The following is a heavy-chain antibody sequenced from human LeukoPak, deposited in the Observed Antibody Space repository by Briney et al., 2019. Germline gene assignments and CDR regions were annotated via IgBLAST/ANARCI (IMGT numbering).Heavy chain of an antibody. CDR1: GFTFSSYG. D-gene: IGHD3-16*01. V-gene: IGHV3-30*03. Sequence: PGGSLRLSCVTSGFTFSSYGMHWVRQAPGKGLEWVAVTSYDGSNKKYADSVKGRFTISRDNSKNTMYLQMNSLRAADTAVYYCARVRRTFGGVTPPDSGLFDPWGQGTLVIVSS. J-gene: IGHJ5*02. CDR3: ARVRRTFGGVTPPDSGLFDP. CDR2: TSYDGSNK.